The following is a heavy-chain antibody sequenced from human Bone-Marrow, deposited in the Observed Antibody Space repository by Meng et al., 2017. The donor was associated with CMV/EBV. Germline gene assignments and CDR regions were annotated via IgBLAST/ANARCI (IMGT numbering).Heavy chain of an antibody. CDR1: EFTFSDYW. J-gene: IGHJ3*02. D-gene: IGHD2-15*01. Sequence: GGSLRLSCSASEFTFSDYWMTWVRQAPGKGLEWVANINRDGSRKYYLDSAEGRFTVSRDNDKNSLYLQLNSLGAEDTAVYYCARDLTPYCSNYYDALDIWGQGTMVTVSS. CDR2: INRDGSRK. CDR3: ARDLTPYCSNYYDALDI. V-gene: IGHV3-7*01.